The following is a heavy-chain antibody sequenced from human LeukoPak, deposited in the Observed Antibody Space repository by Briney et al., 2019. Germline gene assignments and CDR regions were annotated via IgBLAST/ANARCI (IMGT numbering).Heavy chain of an antibody. D-gene: IGHD3-22*01. Sequence: SETLSLTCTVSGGSISSSSYYWGWIRQPPGKGLEWIGYIYYSGSTNYNPSLKSRVTISVDTSKNQFSLKLSSVTAADTAVYYCARDPADYYDSSGYSWFDPWGQGTLVTVSS. CDR2: IYYSGST. CDR3: ARDPADYYDSSGYSWFDP. V-gene: IGHV4-61*01. J-gene: IGHJ5*02. CDR1: GGSISSSSYY.